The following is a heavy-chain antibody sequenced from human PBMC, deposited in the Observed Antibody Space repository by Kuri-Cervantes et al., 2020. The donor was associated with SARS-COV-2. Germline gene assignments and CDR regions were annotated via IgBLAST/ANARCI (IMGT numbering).Heavy chain of an antibody. J-gene: IGHJ6*02. Sequence: GGSLRLSCAASGFTFSSYAMHWVRQAPGKGLEWVAVISYDGSNKYYADSVKGRFTISRDNSKNTLYLQMNSLRAEDTAVYYCARDSYYGSGSYPNHYYYGMDVWGQGTTVTISS. V-gene: IGHV3-30-3*01. CDR3: ARDSYYGSGSYPNHYYYGMDV. CDR2: ISYDGSNK. CDR1: GFTFSSYA. D-gene: IGHD3-10*01.